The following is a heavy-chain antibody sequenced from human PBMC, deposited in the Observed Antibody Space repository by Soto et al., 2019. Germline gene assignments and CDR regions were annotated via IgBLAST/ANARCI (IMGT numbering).Heavy chain of an antibody. CDR3: TRQGGDY. D-gene: IGHD2-15*01. CDR1: CYTFTSYD. V-gene: IGHV1-18*01. Sequence: ASVNVSCKASCYTFTSYDINWVRQAPGQGLEWMGWISGFNADTKYAEKFQGRITVTRDTLTTTVYMELRSLRSDDTAVYYCTRQGGDYWGQGTPVTVSS. CDR2: ISGFNADT. J-gene: IGHJ4*02.